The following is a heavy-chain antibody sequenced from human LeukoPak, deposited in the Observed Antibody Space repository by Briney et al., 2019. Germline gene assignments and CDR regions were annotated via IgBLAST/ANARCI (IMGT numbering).Heavy chain of an antibody. J-gene: IGHJ6*03. CDR3: AKDKYGPYYYYYMDV. Sequence: PGGSLRLSCAASGFTFSSYGMSWVRQAPGKGLEWVSAISGSGGSTYYADSVKGRFTISRDNSKNTLYLQMNSLRAEDTAVYYCAKDKYGPYYYYYMDVWGKGTTVTISS. V-gene: IGHV3-23*01. CDR1: GFTFSSYG. D-gene: IGHD4-17*01. CDR2: ISGSGGST.